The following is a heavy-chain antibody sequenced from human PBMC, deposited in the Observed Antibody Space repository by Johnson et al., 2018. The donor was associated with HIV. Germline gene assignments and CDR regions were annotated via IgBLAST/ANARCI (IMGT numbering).Heavy chain of an antibody. J-gene: IGHJ3*02. D-gene: IGHD1-20*01. CDR3: AKDSMGYNWNQFEAFDI. V-gene: IGHV3-33*06. CDR1: GFSFSSYG. CDR2: IWYDGSNK. Sequence: QVQLVESGGGLIQPGGSLRLSCAASGFSFSSYGMHWVRQAAGKGLEWVALIWYDGSNKYYADSVKGRFTISRDNSKNTLYLQMNSLRAEDTAVYYCAKDSMGYNWNQFEAFDIWGQGTMVTVSS.